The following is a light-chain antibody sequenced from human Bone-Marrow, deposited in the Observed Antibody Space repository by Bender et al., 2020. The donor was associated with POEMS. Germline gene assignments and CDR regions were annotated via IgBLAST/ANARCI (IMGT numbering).Light chain of an antibody. CDR2: DVT. CDR3: SSSTSSHTLI. CDR1: SGDIGDYNY. J-gene: IGLJ1*01. V-gene: IGLV2-14*03. Sequence: HSALTQPASVSGSPGQSITISCTGGSGDIGDYNYVSWYQQHPGEAPKLVIYDVTNRPSGVSNRFSGSQSGNTASLTISGLQTDDEADYYCSSSTSSHTLIFGTGTTLSVL.